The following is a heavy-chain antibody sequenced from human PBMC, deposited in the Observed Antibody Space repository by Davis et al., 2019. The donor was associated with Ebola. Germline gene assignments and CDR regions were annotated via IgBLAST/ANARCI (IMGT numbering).Heavy chain of an antibody. CDR3: ARAPYYYYYYMDV. CDR2: ISNTSSTI. J-gene: IGHJ6*03. Sequence: GGSLRLSCAASGFNFGGHSINWVRQAPGKGLEWISYISNTSSTIYYSDSVKGRFTISRDNAKNSLYLQMNSLRAEDTAVYYCARAPYYYYYYMDVWGKGTTVTVSS. CDR1: GFNFGGHS. V-gene: IGHV3-48*04.